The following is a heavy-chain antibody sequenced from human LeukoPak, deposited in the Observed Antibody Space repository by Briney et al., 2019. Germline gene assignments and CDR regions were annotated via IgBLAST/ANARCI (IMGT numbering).Heavy chain of an antibody. Sequence: ASVKVSCKASGCTFTNYYMHWVRQAPGQGLEWMGVIDPNGGSASYPQKVQGRVTMTRDTSTSTVYMEMRSLRPEDTAVYYCAAWGGSTSPLPGMDVWGQGTTVTVSS. J-gene: IGHJ6*02. CDR1: GCTFTNYY. V-gene: IGHV1-46*01. CDR2: IDPNGGSA. CDR3: AAWGGSTSPLPGMDV. D-gene: IGHD7-27*01.